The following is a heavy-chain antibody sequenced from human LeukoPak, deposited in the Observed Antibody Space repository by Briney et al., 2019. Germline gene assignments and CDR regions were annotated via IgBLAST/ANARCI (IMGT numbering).Heavy chain of an antibody. CDR1: GGSLNGRY. J-gene: IGHJ4*02. Sequence: SETLSLTCAVYGGSLNGRYWSWIRQSPGKGLEWIGESSDSGGTKFNPSLKSRVTISADTSKNQFSLKLSSVTAADTAVYYCARGGIAAAGTGNDYWGQGTLVTVSS. V-gene: IGHV4-34*01. CDR2: SSDSGGT. CDR3: ARGGIAAAGTGNDY. D-gene: IGHD6-13*01.